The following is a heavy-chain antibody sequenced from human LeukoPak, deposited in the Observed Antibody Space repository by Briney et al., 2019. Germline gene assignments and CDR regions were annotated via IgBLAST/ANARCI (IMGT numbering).Heavy chain of an antibody. CDR3: AKRKRRIVVATAVDFFDY. Sequence: PGGSLRLSCAASGFTFSSYAVSWVRQAPGKGLEWVSLISGSSTSTYYADSVKGRFTISRDNSKNTVYLQMNSLRADDTAIYYCAKRKRRIVVATAVDFFDYWARESWSPSPQ. D-gene: IGHD2-21*02. V-gene: IGHV3-23*01. CDR2: ISGSSTST. J-gene: IGHJ4*02. CDR1: GFTFSSYA.